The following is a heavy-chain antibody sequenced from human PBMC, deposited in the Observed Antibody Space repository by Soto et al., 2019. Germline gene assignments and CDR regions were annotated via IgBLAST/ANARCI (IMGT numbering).Heavy chain of an antibody. CDR3: ARGRVTMIVVVSRRNWFDP. Sequence: SETLSLTCAVYGGSFSGYYWSWIRQPPGKGLEWIGEINHSGSTNYNPSLKSRVTISVDTSKNQFSLKLSSVAAADTAVYYCARGRVTMIVVVSRRNWFDPWGQGTLVTVSS. D-gene: IGHD3-22*01. V-gene: IGHV4-34*01. J-gene: IGHJ5*02. CDR2: INHSGST. CDR1: GGSFSGYY.